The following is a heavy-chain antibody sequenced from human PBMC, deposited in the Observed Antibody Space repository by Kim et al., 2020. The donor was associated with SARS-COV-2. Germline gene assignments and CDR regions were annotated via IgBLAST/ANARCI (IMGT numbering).Heavy chain of an antibody. V-gene: IGHV4-34*01. J-gene: IGHJ4*02. Sequence: SRVTISVDTSKNQFSLKLSSVTAADTAVYYCARGLYYGSGSYYNKAYFDYWGQGTLVTVSS. D-gene: IGHD3-10*01. CDR3: ARGLYYGSGSYYNKAYFDY.